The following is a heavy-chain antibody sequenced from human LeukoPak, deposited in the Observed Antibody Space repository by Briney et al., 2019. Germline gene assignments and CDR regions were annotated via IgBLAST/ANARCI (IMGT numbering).Heavy chain of an antibody. CDR1: GYNFPIYW. Sequence: GESLKISCKGSGYNFPIYWIGWVRQMPGKGLEWIGIIYPGDSETRYSPSFQGQVTISADKSISTAYLQWSSLKASDTAMYYCARSSTNWFDPWSQGTLVTVSS. CDR3: ARSSTNWFDP. V-gene: IGHV5-51*01. J-gene: IGHJ5*02. CDR2: IYPGDSET. D-gene: IGHD6-6*01.